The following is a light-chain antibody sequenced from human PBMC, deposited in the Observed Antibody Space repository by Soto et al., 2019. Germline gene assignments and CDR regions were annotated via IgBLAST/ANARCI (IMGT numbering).Light chain of an antibody. CDR2: DVN. V-gene: IGLV2-14*01. CDR3: SSYTNSSPYVV. J-gene: IGLJ2*01. CDR1: RSDVGGYNY. Sequence: QSALTQPASVSGSPGQSITISCPGTRSDVGGYNYVSWYQQHPGKAPKLMIYDVNNRPSGVSNRFSGSKSGNTASLTISGLQAEDEADYYCSSYTNSSPYVVFGGGTKLTVL.